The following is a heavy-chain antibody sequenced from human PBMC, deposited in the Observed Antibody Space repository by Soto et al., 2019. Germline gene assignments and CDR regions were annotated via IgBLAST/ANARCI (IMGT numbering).Heavy chain of an antibody. CDR1: GYSFTSLD. Sequence: ASVKVSCKASGYSFTSLDINWVRQTTGQGLEWMGWMQPSSGRTGYAQKFQGRVTMTRDTSINTAYMGLSSLTSDDTAFYYCARGVTAGVDYWGQGTLVTVSS. J-gene: IGHJ4*02. CDR2: MQPSSGRT. CDR3: ARGVTAGVDY. D-gene: IGHD1-26*01. V-gene: IGHV1-8*01.